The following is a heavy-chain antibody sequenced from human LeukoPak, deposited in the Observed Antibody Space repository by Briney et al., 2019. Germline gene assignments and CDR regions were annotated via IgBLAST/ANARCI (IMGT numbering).Heavy chain of an antibody. CDR2: ISSSSSYI. J-gene: IGHJ3*02. D-gene: IGHD3-22*01. Sequence: GGSLRLSCAASGFTFSSYSMNWVRQAPGKGLEWVSSISSSSSYIYYADSVKGRFTISRDNAKNSLYLQMNSLRAEDTAVYYCARGGWYYYDSSGANDAFDIWGQGTMVTVSS. V-gene: IGHV3-21*01. CDR1: GFTFSSYS. CDR3: ARGGWYYYDSSGANDAFDI.